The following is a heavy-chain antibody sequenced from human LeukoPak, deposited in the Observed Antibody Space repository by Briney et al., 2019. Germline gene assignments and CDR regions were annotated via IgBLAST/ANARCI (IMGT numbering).Heavy chain of an antibody. CDR3: ARELGDESWFDP. Sequence: ASVKVSCKASGYTFTSYGISWVRQAPGQGLEWMGWISPSYGSTNYAQKLQGRLTLTADTSTTTMYLELRGLKSDDTAVYYCARELGDESWFDPWGQGTLVTVSS. V-gene: IGHV1-18*01. J-gene: IGHJ5*02. CDR2: ISPSYGST. CDR1: GYTFTSYG. D-gene: IGHD5-24*01.